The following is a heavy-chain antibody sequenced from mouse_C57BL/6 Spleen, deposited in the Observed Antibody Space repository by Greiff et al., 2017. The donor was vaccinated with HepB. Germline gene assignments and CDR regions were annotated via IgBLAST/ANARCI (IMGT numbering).Heavy chain of an antibody. V-gene: IGHV7-3*01. D-gene: IGHD1-1*01. J-gene: IGHJ1*03. Sequence: EVHLVESGGGLVQPGGSLSLSCAASGFTFTDYYMSWVRQPPGKALEWLGFIRNKANGYTTEYSASVKGRFTISRENSQSILYLQMNALRAEDSATYYCARYDTTVVATPYWYFDVWGTGTTVTVSS. CDR2: IRNKANGYTT. CDR3: ARYDTTVVATPYWYFDV. CDR1: GFTFTDYY.